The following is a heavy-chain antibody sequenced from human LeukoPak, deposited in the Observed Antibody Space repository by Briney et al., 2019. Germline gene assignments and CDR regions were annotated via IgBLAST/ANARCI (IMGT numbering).Heavy chain of an antibody. CDR2: IIPIFGTA. CDR3: ARDIYATGSFDC. J-gene: IGHJ5*01. Sequence: SVKVSCKASGGTFSSYAISWVRQAPGQGLEWMGRIIPIFGTANYAQKFQGRVTITTDESTSTAYMELSCLRSADTALYSCARDIYATGSFDCWGQGNLVSVSS. V-gene: IGHV1-69*05. CDR1: GGTFSSYA. D-gene: IGHD3-10*01.